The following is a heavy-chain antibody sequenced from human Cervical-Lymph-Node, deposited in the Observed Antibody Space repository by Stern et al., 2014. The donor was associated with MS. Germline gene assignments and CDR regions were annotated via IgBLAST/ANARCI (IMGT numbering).Heavy chain of an antibody. CDR1: GFTFDDYA. CDR2: INWNSGTI. Sequence: EVQLVESGGGLVQPGRSLRLSCAASGFTFDDYAMHWVRQAPGKGLEWVSGINWNSGTIGYADSVKGRFTISRDNAKNSLYLQMNSLRAEDTALYYCARGSGYVDYWCQGTLVTVSS. CDR3: ARGSGYVDY. D-gene: IGHD1-26*01. J-gene: IGHJ4*02. V-gene: IGHV3-9*01.